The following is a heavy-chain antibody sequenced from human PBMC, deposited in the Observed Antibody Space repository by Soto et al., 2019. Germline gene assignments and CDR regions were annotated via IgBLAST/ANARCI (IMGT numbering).Heavy chain of an antibody. D-gene: IGHD1-7*01. Sequence: GGSLRLSCAASGFTFSSYGMHWVRQAPGKGLEWVAVIWYDGSNKYYADSVKGRFTISRDDSKNTLYLQMNSLRAEDTAVYYCARDEETILYGMDVWGQGTTVTVSS. V-gene: IGHV3-33*01. J-gene: IGHJ6*02. CDR3: ARDEETILYGMDV. CDR1: GFTFSSYG. CDR2: IWYDGSNK.